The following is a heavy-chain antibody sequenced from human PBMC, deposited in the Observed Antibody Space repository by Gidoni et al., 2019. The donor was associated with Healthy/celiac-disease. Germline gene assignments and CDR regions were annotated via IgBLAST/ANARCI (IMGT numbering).Heavy chain of an antibody. CDR3: AKVSQYCSGGSCLWYFDY. V-gene: IGHV3-23*01. J-gene: IGHJ4*02. CDR1: GVTFSSYA. D-gene: IGHD2-15*01. CDR2: ISGSGGST. Sequence: EVHLLESGGGLVQPGGSLRLSCPASGVTFSSYAMIWVRQAPGKGLVWVSAISGSGGSTYYADAVKGRFTISRDNSKNTLYLQMNSLRAEDTAVYYCAKVSQYCSGGSCLWYFDYWGQGTLVTVSS.